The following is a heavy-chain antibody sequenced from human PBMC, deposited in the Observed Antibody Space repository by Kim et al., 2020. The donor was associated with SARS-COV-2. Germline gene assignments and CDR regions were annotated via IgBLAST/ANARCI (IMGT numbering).Heavy chain of an antibody. J-gene: IGHJ6*02. CDR2: ISSSSSYI. CDR1: GFTFNGYS. CDR3: ARAKCYYGSGSFYTDQYGMDV. Sequence: GGSLRLSCAASGFTFNGYSMNWVRQAPGKGLEWVSFISSSSSYIYYGDSVKGRFTISRDNAKNSLYLQMNSLRAEDTAVYYCARAKCYYGSGSFYTDQYGMDVWGQGTPVTVSS. D-gene: IGHD3-10*01. V-gene: IGHV3-21*01.